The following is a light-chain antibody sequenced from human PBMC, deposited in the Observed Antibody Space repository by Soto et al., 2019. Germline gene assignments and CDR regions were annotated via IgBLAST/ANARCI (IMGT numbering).Light chain of an antibody. V-gene: IGKV3-20*01. Sequence: EIVLTQSPGTLSLSPGERGTLSCRASQSVSSSYLAWYQQKPGQAPRLLIYGASSRATGIPDRFSGSGSGTDFTLTISRLEPEDFAVYYCQQYGSSLTLGGGTKVEIK. J-gene: IGKJ4*01. CDR2: GAS. CDR3: QQYGSSLT. CDR1: QSVSSSY.